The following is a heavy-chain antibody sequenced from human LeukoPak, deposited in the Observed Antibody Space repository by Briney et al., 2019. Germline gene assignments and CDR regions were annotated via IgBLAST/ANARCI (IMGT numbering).Heavy chain of an antibody. CDR3: AKRIFGDNYYYYYGMDV. CDR2: ISGSGGST. CDR1: GFTFRDLY. D-gene: IGHD3-3*01. Sequence: GGSLRLSCAASGFTFRDLYMGWVRQAPGEGLEWVSAISGSGGSTYYADSVKGRFTISRDNSKNTLYLQMNSLRAEDTAVYYCAKRIFGDNYYYYYGMDVWGQGTTVTVSS. V-gene: IGHV3-23*01. J-gene: IGHJ6*02.